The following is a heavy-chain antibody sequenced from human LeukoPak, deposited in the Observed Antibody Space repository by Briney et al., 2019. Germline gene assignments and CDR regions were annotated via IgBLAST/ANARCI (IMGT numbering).Heavy chain of an antibody. J-gene: IGHJ5*02. D-gene: IGHD3-22*01. CDR3: AKSNYYDSSDWFDP. CDR1: GFTFSSYA. V-gene: IGHV3-30*02. CDR2: IRYDGTNK. Sequence: PGGSLRLSCAASGFTFSSYAMHWVRQAPGKGLEWVAFIRYDGTNKYYADSVKGRFTISRDNSKNTLYLQMNSLRAEDTAVYYCAKSNYYDSSDWFDPWGQGALVTVSS.